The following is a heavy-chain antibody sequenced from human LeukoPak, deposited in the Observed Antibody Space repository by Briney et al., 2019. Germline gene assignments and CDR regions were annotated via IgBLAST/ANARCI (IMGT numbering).Heavy chain of an antibody. CDR3: AKDGSIAAAGYFDF. J-gene: IGHJ4*02. V-gene: IGHV3-30*18. Sequence: GGSLRLSCAASGFTFNYYAMHWVRQAPGKGLEWVSFISYDGSNRYYADSVKGRFTISRDNSKNTLLLQMNSLRPEDTAVYYCAKDGSIAAAGYFDFWGLGTLVTVSS. CDR1: GFTFNYYA. CDR2: ISYDGSNR. D-gene: IGHD6-25*01.